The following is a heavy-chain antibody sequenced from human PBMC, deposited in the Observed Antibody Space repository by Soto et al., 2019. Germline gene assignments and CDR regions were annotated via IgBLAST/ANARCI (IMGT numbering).Heavy chain of an antibody. CDR1: GFTFRGEL. D-gene: IGHD3-10*02. J-gene: IGHJ6*02. CDR2: ISTTSTYI. V-gene: IGHV3-21*01. CDR3: TRDYVMDV. Sequence: EVQLVESGGGLVKPGGSLSLPGEASGFTFRGELRNWVGKSPGKGLEWVSSISTTSTYIYYADSVKGRFTISRDNANNSLHLQMNDLRAEDTAVYYCTRDYVMDVWGQGTTVTVSS.